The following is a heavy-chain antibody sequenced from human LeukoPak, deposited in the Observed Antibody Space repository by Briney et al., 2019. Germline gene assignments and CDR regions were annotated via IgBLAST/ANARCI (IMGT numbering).Heavy chain of an antibody. CDR2: ISDDGNNK. J-gene: IGHJ4*02. D-gene: IGHD3-9*01. CDR3: AREYYDILTGYYNRSYFDY. V-gene: IGHV3-30*03. Sequence: GGSLRLSCAASGFTFSSYSMNWVRQAPGKGLEWVAVISDDGNNKYYADSVKGRFTISRDNSKNTLYLQMNSLGAEDTAVYYCAREYYDILTGYYNRSYFDYWGQGTLVTVSS. CDR1: GFTFSSYS.